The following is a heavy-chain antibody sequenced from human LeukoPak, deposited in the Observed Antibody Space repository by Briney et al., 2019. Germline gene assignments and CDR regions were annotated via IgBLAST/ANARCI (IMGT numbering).Heavy chain of an antibody. V-gene: IGHV3-7*03. CDR3: AKDLKVVAAVGDY. D-gene: IGHD1-26*01. Sequence: GGSLRLSCAASGFTFSSYWMSWVRQAPGKGLEWVANIKQDGSEKYYVDSVKGRFTISRDNSKNTLYLQMNSLRAEDTAVYYCAKDLKVVAAVGDYWGQGTLVTVSS. CDR1: GFTFSSYW. CDR2: IKQDGSEK. J-gene: IGHJ4*02.